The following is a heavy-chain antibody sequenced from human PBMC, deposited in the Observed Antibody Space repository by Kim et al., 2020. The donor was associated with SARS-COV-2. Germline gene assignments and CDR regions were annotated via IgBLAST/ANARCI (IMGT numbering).Heavy chain of an antibody. CDR2: IDPSDSYT. CDR1: GYSFTSYW. D-gene: IGHD2-15*01. CDR3: ARLLVSTSDNSGHLIVVVPASFDP. V-gene: IGHV5-10-1*01. J-gene: IGHJ5*02. Sequence: GESLKISCKGSGYSFTSYWISWVRQMPGKGLEWMGRIDPSDSYTNYSPSFQGHVTISADKSISTAYLQWSSLKASDTAMYYCARLLVSTSDNSGHLIVVVPASFDPWGQGTLVTVSS.